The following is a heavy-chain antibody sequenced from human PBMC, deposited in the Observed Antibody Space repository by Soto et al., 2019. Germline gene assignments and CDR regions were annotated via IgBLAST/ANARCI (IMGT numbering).Heavy chain of an antibody. J-gene: IGHJ4*02. CDR3: ARTLPYTTGPFDY. Sequence: EVQLVESGGGLVKPGGSLRLSCAASGFTFSTYSMNWVRQAPGKGLEWVSCISSSSNYIYYADSMKGRFTISRDNAKNPLYLQMNSLRAEDTAVYYCARTLPYTTGPFDYWGQGTLVTVSS. V-gene: IGHV3-21*01. CDR1: GFTFSTYS. D-gene: IGHD6-19*01. CDR2: ISSSSNYI.